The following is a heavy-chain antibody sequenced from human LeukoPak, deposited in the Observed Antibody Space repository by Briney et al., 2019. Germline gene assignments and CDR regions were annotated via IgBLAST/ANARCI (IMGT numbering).Heavy chain of an antibody. CDR1: GATFSSYT. V-gene: IGHV1-69*04. D-gene: IGHD5-18*01. Sequence: ASVKVSCKASGATFSSYTITWVRQAPGQGLEWMGRIIPILGVANYAQKFQGRVTITADKSTSTAYMELSSLRSEDTAVYYCARENVDTAMAPSYYYYGMDVWGQGTTVTVSS. CDR2: IIPILGVA. J-gene: IGHJ6*02. CDR3: ARENVDTAMAPSYYYYGMDV.